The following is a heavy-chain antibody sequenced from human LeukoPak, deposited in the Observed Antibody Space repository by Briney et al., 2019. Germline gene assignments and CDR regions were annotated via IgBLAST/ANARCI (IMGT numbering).Heavy chain of an antibody. CDR1: GYTFTSYG. J-gene: IGHJ4*02. D-gene: IGHD6-19*01. Sequence: ASVKVSCKASGYTFTSYGISWVRQAPGQGLERMGWISAYNGNTNYAQKLQGRVTMTTDTSTSTAYMELRSLGSDDTAVYYCARAQWLVSVIQYDYWGQGTLVTVSS. V-gene: IGHV1-18*01. CDR3: ARAQWLVSVIQYDY. CDR2: ISAYNGNT.